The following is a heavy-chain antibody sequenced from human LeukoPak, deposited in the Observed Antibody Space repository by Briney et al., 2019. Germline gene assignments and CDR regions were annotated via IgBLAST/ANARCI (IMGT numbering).Heavy chain of an antibody. J-gene: IGHJ4*02. D-gene: IGHD3-9*01. V-gene: IGHV4-4*02. CDR3: ARGKTILTGYPVDPFDY. CDR1: GGSISSSNW. CDR2: IYHSGST. Sequence: PSETLSLTCAVSGGSISSSNWWSWVRQPPGKGLEWIGEIYHSGSTNYNPSLKSRVTISVDKSKNQFSLKLSSVTAADTAVYYCARGKTILTGYPVDPFDYWSQGTLVTVSS.